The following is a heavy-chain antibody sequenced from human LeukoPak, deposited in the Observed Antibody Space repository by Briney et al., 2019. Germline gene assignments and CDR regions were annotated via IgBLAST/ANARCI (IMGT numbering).Heavy chain of an antibody. J-gene: IGHJ4*02. CDR2: IDYDGGSG. CDR1: GFTFSNYG. D-gene: IGHD1-26*01. Sequence: GGSLRLSCAASGFTFSNYGMSWIRQAPGKGLEWVSSIDYDGGSGHYADSVKGRFTISRDNSKNTLYLQMNSLRAEDTAVYYCAKMSWGGSLRWADYFDYWGQGILVTVSS. V-gene: IGHV3-23*01. CDR3: AKMSWGGSLRWADYFDY.